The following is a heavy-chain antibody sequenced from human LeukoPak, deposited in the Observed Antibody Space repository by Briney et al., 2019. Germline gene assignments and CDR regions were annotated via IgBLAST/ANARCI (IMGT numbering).Heavy chain of an antibody. D-gene: IGHD3-16*01. CDR1: GGSFSGYS. J-gene: IGHJ5*02. CDR3: ARGRLLMWFDP. V-gene: IGHV4-34*01. Sequence: SETLSLTCAVYGGSFSGYSWSWIRQPPGKGLEWIGEINHSGSTNYNPSLKSRVTISVDTSKRQFSLKLSSVTAADTAVYYCARGRLLMWFDPWGQGTLVTVSS. CDR2: INHSGST.